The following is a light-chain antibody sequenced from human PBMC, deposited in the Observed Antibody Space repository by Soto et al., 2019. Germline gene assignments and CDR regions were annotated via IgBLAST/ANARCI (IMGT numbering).Light chain of an antibody. J-gene: IGLJ2*01. CDR1: SSNIGAGYD. CDR3: LSFDSSLSVV. Sequence: QSVLTQPPSVSGAPGQRVTISCTGSSSNIGAGYDVHWYQQLPGRAPKLLIYGNTNRPSGVPDRFSGSKSGTSASLAITGPQAEDEADYYCLSFDSSLSVVFGGATKLTVL. CDR2: GNT. V-gene: IGLV1-40*01.